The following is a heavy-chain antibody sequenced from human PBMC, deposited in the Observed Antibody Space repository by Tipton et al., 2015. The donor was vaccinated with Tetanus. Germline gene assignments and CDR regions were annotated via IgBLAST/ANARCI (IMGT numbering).Heavy chain of an antibody. D-gene: IGHD2-15*01. CDR1: GGSVRSGDYS. CDR2: VSYSGRT. CDR3: ARHGHPAAVVARDASDI. Sequence: TLSLTCTVSGGSVRSGDYSWNWIRQPPGKGLEWLAYVSYSGRTNSNYSLKRRITISQDTSKNQFSLRLTSVTAADTAVYYCARHGHPAAVVARDASDIWGHGTMVDVSS. V-gene: IGHV4-61*08. J-gene: IGHJ3*02.